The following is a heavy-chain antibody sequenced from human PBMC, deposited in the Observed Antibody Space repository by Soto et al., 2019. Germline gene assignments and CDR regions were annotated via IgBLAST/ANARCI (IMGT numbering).Heavy chain of an antibody. CDR3: ARHFVAVVIKGWGY. J-gene: IGHJ4*02. CDR1: GGSIDRSNYY. Sequence: SETLSLTCXVSGGSIDRSNYYWDWLRQPPGKGLEWIGTTYYNGNAYYNPSLRSRVSMSVDTSKNQFSLKLISVTAADTAVYYCARHFVAVVIKGWGYWGQGKLVTVSS. CDR2: TYYNGNA. V-gene: IGHV4-39*01. D-gene: IGHD3-10*01.